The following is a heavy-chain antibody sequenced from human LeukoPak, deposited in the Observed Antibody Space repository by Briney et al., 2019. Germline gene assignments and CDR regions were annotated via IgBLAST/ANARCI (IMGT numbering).Heavy chain of an antibody. V-gene: IGHV1-69*04. J-gene: IGHJ6*02. CDR3: ARGITVVRGVIKGGMDV. CDR2: IIPIVGRA. CDR1: GGTFSTYYA. Sequence: SVKVSCKASGGTFSTYYAISWVRQAPGQGLEWMGRIIPIVGRANYAQKFQGRVTVTADKSTATVYMELSNLRSGDTAVYYCARGITVVRGVIKGGMDVWGQGTTVTVSS. D-gene: IGHD3-10*01.